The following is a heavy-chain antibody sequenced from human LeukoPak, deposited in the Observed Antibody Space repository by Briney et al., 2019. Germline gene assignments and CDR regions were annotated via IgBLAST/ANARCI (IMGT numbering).Heavy chain of an antibody. Sequence: GGSLRLSCAASGFTFSSYAISWVRQAPGKGLEWVSAISGSGGSTYYADSVKGRFTISRDNSKNTLYLQMNSLRAEDTAVYYCAKDSPRYCSSTSCYFDWFDPWGQGTLVTVSS. CDR3: AKDSPRYCSSTSCYFDWFDP. CDR2: ISGSGGST. J-gene: IGHJ5*02. V-gene: IGHV3-23*01. D-gene: IGHD2-2*01. CDR1: GFTFSSYA.